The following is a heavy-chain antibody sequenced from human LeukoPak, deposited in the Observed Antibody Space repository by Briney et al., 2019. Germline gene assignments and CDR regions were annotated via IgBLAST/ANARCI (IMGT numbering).Heavy chain of an antibody. CDR1: GYTFISYD. J-gene: IGHJ4*02. CDR3: ARGPYRRLDY. V-gene: IGHV1-8*01. CDR2: MNPNSGNT. Sequence: ASVTVSFTASGYTFISYDINWVRQAAGQGLEWMGWMNPNSGNTGYAQKLQGRVTMTRNTSITTAYMELSSLRFEDTAVYYCARGPYRRLDYWGQGTLVTVSS. D-gene: IGHD3-16*02.